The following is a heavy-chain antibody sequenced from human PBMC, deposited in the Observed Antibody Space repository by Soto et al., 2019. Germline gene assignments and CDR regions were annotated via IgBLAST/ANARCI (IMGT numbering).Heavy chain of an antibody. CDR2: ISGSGGST. CDR3: THYLGGLQSGPLFDY. J-gene: IGHJ4*02. Sequence: PGGSLRLSCAASGFTFSSYAMSWVRQAPGKGLEWVSAISGSGGSTYYADSVKGRFTISRDNSKNTLYLQMNSLRAEDTAVYYCTHYLGGLQSGPLFDYWGQGTLATVSS. D-gene: IGHD3-16*01. V-gene: IGHV3-23*01. CDR1: GFTFSSYA.